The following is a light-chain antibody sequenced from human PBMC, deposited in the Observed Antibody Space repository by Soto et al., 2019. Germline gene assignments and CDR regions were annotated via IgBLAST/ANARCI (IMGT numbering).Light chain of an antibody. CDR1: QTVSSF. J-gene: IGKJ4*01. CDR2: DSS. Sequence: VLTQSPATLSLSPGERATLSCRASQTVSSFLAWYQQKPGQAPRLLIHDSSDRATGIPARFSGSGSGTDLTLTISSLEPEDVAVYYCQQRSNWPLTFGGGTRVEI. CDR3: QQRSNWPLT. V-gene: IGKV3-11*01.